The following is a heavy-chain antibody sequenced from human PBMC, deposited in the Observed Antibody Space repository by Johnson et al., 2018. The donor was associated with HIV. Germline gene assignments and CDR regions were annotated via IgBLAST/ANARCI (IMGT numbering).Heavy chain of an antibody. D-gene: IGHD1-26*01. CDR2: ISYDGSSK. CDR3: ATFGGGSFHAFDI. J-gene: IGHJ3*02. Sequence: MHWVRQAPGKGLEWVAVISYDGSSKYYADSVKGRFTISRDNAKNSLYLQMNSLRAEDTAVYYCATFGGGSFHAFDIWGQGTMVTVSS. V-gene: IGHV3-30-3*01.